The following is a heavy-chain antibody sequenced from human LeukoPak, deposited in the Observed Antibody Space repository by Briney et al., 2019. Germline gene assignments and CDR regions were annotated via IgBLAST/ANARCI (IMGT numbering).Heavy chain of an antibody. CDR1: GGSIGSGDYY. D-gene: IGHD2-2*01. Sequence: ASQTLSLTCTVSGGSIGSGDYYWSWLRQPPGKGLEWIAYIYYSGSTYYNPSLKSRVTISVDTSKNQFSLKLSSVTAADTAVYYCARYPGGVVVPAASFDYWGQGTLVTVSS. J-gene: IGHJ4*02. V-gene: IGHV4-30-4*01. CDR2: IYYSGST. CDR3: ARYPGGVVVPAASFDY.